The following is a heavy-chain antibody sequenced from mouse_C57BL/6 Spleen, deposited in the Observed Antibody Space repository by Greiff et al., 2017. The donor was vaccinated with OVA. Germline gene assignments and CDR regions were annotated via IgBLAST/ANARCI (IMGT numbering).Heavy chain of an antibody. CDR3: AREPSGVYFDY. V-gene: IGHV1-61*01. CDR2: IYPTDSET. CDR1: GYTFTSYW. J-gene: IGHJ2*01. D-gene: IGHD3-2*02. Sequence: QVQLQQPGAELVRPGSSVKLSFKASGYTFTSYWMDWVKQRPGQGLEWIGNIYPTDSETHYNQKFKDKATLTVDKSSSTAYMQLSSLTSEDSAVYYCAREPSGVYFDYWGQGTTLTVSS.